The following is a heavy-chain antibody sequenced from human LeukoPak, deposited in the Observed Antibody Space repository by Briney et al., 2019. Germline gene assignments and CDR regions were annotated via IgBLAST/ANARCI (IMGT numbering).Heavy chain of an antibody. D-gene: IGHD2-2*01. Sequence: SETLSLTCAVYGGSFSGYYWSWIRQPPGKGLEWIGEINHSGSTNYNPSLKSRVTISVDTSKNQFSLKLSSVTAADTAVYYCARGQYCSSTSCRRGHYYYVDVWGKGTTVTVSS. J-gene: IGHJ6*03. V-gene: IGHV4-34*01. CDR2: INHSGST. CDR3: ARGQYCSSTSCRRGHYYYVDV. CDR1: GGSFSGYY.